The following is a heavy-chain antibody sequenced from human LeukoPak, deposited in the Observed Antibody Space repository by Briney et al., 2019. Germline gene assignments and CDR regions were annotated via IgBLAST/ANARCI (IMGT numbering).Heavy chain of an antibody. V-gene: IGHV4-59*01. J-gene: IGHJ4*02. CDR3: ARQAIEYSGSWGYYFDY. Sequence: PSETLSLTCTVSGGSISSYYWSWIRQPPGRGLEWIGYIYYSGNTNYNPSLESRVTISVDTSKNQFSLKLSSVTAADTAVYYCARQAIEYSGSWGYYFDYWGQGTLVTVSS. CDR1: GGSISSYY. D-gene: IGHD6-6*01. CDR2: IYYSGNT.